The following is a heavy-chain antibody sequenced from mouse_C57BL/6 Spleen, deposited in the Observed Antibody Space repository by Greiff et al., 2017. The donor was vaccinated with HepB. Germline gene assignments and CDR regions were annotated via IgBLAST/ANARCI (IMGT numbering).Heavy chain of an antibody. D-gene: IGHD2-4*01. CDR1: GYAFSSYW. V-gene: IGHV1-80*01. J-gene: IGHJ3*01. CDR2: IYPGDGDT. CDR3: ASRSLIYYDYDGFAY. Sequence: VQLQQSGAELVKPGASVKISCKASGYAFSSYWMNWVKQRPGKGLEWIGQIYPGDGDTNYNGKFKGKATLTADKSSSTAYMQLSSLTSEDSAVYFCASRSLIYYDYDGFAYWGQGTLVTVSA.